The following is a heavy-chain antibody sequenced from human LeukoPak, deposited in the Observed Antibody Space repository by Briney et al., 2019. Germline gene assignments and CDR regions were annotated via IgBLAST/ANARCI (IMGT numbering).Heavy chain of an antibody. V-gene: IGHV3-21*01. Sequence: GGSLRLSCAASGFTFSSYSMNWVRQAPGKGLEWVSSISSSSSYIYYADSVKGRFTISRDNAKNSLYLQMNSLRAEDTAVYYCARSDGVIRRFFDYWGQGTLVTVSS. CDR2: ISSSSSYI. J-gene: IGHJ4*02. CDR3: ARSDGVIRRFFDY. CDR1: GFTFSSYS. D-gene: IGHD3-16*02.